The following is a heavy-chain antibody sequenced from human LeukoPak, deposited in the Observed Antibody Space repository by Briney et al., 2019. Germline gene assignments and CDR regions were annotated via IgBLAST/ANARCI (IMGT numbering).Heavy chain of an antibody. J-gene: IGHJ4*02. V-gene: IGHV3-23*01. D-gene: IGHD1-1*01. CDR2: IHTTGYRT. CDR1: GFTFRNYG. CDR3: VRDYNWGFDY. Sequence: GGTLRLSCAASGFTFRNYGMTWVRQAPGKALEWVSSIHTTGYRTYYAESVKGRFTISRDNSKNNVYLQMYSLRVEDTSIYYCVRDYNWGFDYWGQGTVVTVSS.